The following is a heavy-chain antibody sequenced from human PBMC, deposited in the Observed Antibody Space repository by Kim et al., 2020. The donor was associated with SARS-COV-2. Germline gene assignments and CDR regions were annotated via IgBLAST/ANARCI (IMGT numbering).Heavy chain of an antibody. Sequence: YAPGFTGRFVFSLDTSVSTAYLQISSLKAEDTAVYYCARAEGSGMGGMDVWGQGTTVTVSS. D-gene: IGHD3-10*01. V-gene: IGHV7-4-1*02. J-gene: IGHJ6*02. CDR3: ARAEGSGMGGMDV.